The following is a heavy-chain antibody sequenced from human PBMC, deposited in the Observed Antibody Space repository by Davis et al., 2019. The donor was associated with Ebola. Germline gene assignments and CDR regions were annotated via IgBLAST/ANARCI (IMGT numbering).Heavy chain of an antibody. V-gene: IGHV1-69*04. CDR1: LCTFSSYA. D-gene: IGHD6-6*01. J-gene: IGHJ4*02. CDR3: ARDSSSSSEDY. Sequence: SVKVSCKPSLCTFSSYAISWVRQAPGQGLEWMGRIIPILGIANYAQKFQGRVTITADKSTSTAYMELSSLRSEDTAVYYCARDSSSSSEDYWGQGTLVTVSS. CDR2: IIPILGIA.